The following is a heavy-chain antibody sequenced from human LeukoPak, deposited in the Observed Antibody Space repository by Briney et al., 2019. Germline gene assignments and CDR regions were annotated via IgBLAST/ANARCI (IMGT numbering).Heavy chain of an antibody. J-gene: IGHJ6*02. CDR1: GGSISSSNYY. Sequence: PSETLSLTCTVSGGSISSSNYYWGWIRQPPGKGLEWIGSIYYRGSTYYNPSLRTRVSLSVDTSNDQFSLNVRSVTAADTAVYYCARQGTHGGFLEWGSVPNYDYDYGLDVWGQGTTVTVSS. V-gene: IGHV4-39*01. CDR3: ARQGTHGGFLEWGSVPNYDYDYGLDV. CDR2: IYYRGST. D-gene: IGHD3-3*01.